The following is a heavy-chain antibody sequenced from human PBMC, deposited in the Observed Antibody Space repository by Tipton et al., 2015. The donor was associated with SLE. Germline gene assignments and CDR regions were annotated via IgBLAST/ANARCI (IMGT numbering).Heavy chain of an antibody. CDR3: ARAKLWSPHFDY. CDR2: IYYSGST. CDR1: GGSISSSSYY. J-gene: IGHJ4*02. D-gene: IGHD5-18*01. Sequence: TLSLTRTVSGGSISSSSYYWGWIRQPPGKGLEWIGSIYYSGSTYYNPSLKSRVTISVDTSKNQFSLKLSSVTAADTAVYYCARAKLWSPHFDYWGQGTLVTVSS. V-gene: IGHV4-39*07.